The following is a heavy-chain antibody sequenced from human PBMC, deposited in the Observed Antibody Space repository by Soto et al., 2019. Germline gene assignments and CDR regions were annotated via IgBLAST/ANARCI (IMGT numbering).Heavy chain of an antibody. D-gene: IGHD6-19*01. CDR2: ISYDGSSE. Sequence: PGGSLRLSCVDSGFSFRTYPMHWVRQAPGKGLEWVALISYDGSSEAYGESVRDRFTVSRDNSKNTLYLQLNRLRPEDTAVYYCATSSGYLNYFDYWGQGTLVTVSS. CDR1: GFSFRTYP. J-gene: IGHJ4*02. CDR3: ATSSGYLNYFDY. V-gene: IGHV3-30-3*01.